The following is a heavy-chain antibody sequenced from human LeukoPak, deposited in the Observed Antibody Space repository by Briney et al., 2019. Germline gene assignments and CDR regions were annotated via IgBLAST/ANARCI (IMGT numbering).Heavy chain of an antibody. D-gene: IGHD5-12*01. CDR3: ARGNGYSGFRDAFDI. Sequence: SETLSLTCAAYGGSFSGYYWSWIRQPPGKGLEWIGEINHSGSTNYNPSLKSRVTISVDTSKNQFSLKLSSVTAADTAVYYCARGNGYSGFRDAFDIWGQGTMVTVSS. J-gene: IGHJ3*02. CDR2: INHSGST. V-gene: IGHV4-34*01. CDR1: GGSFSGYY.